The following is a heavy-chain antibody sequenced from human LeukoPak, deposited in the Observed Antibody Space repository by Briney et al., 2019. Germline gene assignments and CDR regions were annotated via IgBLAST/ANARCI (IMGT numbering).Heavy chain of an antibody. D-gene: IGHD5-18*01. Sequence: GGSLRLSCAASGFTFSNAWMSWVRQAPGKGLEWVGRIKSKTDGGTTDYAAPVKGRFTISRDDSKNTLYLQMNSLKTEDTAVYYCTTEGRVYSYGYFHRGGYYFDYWGQGTLVTVSS. V-gene: IGHV3-15*01. CDR1: GFTFSNAW. J-gene: IGHJ4*02. CDR2: IKSKTDGGTT. CDR3: TTEGRVYSYGYFHRGGYYFDY.